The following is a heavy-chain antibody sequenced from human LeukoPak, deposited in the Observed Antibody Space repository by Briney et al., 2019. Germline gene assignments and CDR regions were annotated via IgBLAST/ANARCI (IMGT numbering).Heavy chain of an antibody. CDR1: GGTFSSYA. CDR2: IIPNSGGT. J-gene: IGHJ4*02. V-gene: IGHV1-2*02. Sequence: GASVKVSCKASGGTFSSYAISWVRQAPGQGLEWMGGIIPNSGGTNYAQKFQGRVTMTRDTSISTAYMELSRLRSDDTAVYYCARGLWFGESGDYWGQGTLVTVSS. D-gene: IGHD3-10*01. CDR3: ARGLWFGESGDY.